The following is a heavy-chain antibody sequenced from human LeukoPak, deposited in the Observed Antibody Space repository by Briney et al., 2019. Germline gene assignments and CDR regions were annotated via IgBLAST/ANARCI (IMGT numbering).Heavy chain of an antibody. V-gene: IGHV4-34*01. CDR2: INHSGST. J-gene: IGHJ4*02. CDR3: ARESSGWTKAFDY. D-gene: IGHD6-19*01. Sequence: SETLSLTCAVYGGSFSGYYWSWIRQPPGKGLEWIGEINHSGSTNYNPSLKSRVTISVDTSKNQFSLKLSSVTAAGTAVYYCARESSGWTKAFDYWGQGTLVTVSS. CDR1: GGSFSGYY.